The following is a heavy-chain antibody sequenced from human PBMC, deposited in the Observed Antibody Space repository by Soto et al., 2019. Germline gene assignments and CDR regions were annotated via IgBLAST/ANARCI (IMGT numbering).Heavy chain of an antibody. D-gene: IGHD3-22*01. CDR3: VKDRDSNSWPSRDV. Sequence: ASVKVSCKTSGYTFTRNGISWVRQAPGQGLEWMGWISPKSGNIKYAQKFQGRVIMTTDTSTSTAYMELRSLRSDDTAVYYCVKDRDSNSWPSRDVWGPGTTATVS. CDR1: GYTFTRNG. V-gene: IGHV1-18*01. J-gene: IGHJ6*01. CDR2: ISPKSGNI.